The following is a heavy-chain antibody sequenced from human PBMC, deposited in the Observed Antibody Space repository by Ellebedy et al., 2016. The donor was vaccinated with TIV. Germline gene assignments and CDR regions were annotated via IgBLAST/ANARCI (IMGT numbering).Heavy chain of an antibody. Sequence: GESLKISCAASGFTFNIYAMGWVRQAPGKGLEWVSAISGSGGTTYYADSVKGRFTISRDNYKNTLYLQMNSLRAEDTAVYYCARDQFPRETAMAIDYWGQGTLVTVSS. CDR2: ISGSGGTT. J-gene: IGHJ4*02. D-gene: IGHD5-18*01. CDR1: GFTFNIYA. CDR3: ARDQFPRETAMAIDY. V-gene: IGHV3-23*01.